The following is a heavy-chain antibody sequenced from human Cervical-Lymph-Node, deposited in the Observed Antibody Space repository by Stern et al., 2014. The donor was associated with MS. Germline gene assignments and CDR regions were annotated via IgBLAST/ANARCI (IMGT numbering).Heavy chain of an antibody. CDR3: ARGLLGSENAFDS. D-gene: IGHD2-15*01. CDR2: ISSYNRTV. J-gene: IGHJ3*02. V-gene: IGHV1-18*01. CDR1: GYTFTSYG. Sequence: VQLVQSGAEVKKPGASVKVSCKASGYTFTSYGISWVRQAPGQGLEWLGWISSYNRTVNYAQKLQCRSTMTTVTSTSTAYMELRSLRSDDTAVYYCARGLLGSENAFDSWGQGTMVTVSS.